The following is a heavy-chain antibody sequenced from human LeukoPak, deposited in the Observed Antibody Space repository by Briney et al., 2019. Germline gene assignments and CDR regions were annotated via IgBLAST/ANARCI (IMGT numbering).Heavy chain of an antibody. Sequence: GGSLRLSCSVSGFTFSTFAMHWVRQAPGKGLEYVSGISSNGGSTYYADSVKGRFTISRDNSKNTLYLQMSSLRTEDTAVYYCARGVWWLNWGQGTLVTVSS. D-gene: IGHD2-21*01. CDR2: ISSNGGST. V-gene: IGHV3-64D*06. CDR1: GFTFSTFA. CDR3: ARGVWWLN. J-gene: IGHJ4*02.